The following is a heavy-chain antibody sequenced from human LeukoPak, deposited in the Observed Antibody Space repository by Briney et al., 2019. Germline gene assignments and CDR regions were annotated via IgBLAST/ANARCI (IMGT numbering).Heavy chain of an antibody. D-gene: IGHD3-22*01. CDR1: GGSVNSSSSY. Sequence: PSETLSLTCTASGGSVNSSSSYWVWIRQPPVKGLEWIGSIYYSGSTYYNPSLKSRVTISVDTSKNQFSLKLSSVTAADTAVYYCARGSPAIPMILIRPHPGEYYFDYWGQGTLVTVSS. CDR3: ARGSPAIPMILIRPHPGEYYFDY. V-gene: IGHV4-39*07. CDR2: IYYSGST. J-gene: IGHJ4*02.